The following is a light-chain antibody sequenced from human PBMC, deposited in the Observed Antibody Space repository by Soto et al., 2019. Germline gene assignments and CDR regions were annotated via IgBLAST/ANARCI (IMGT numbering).Light chain of an antibody. Sequence: QSVLAQPASVSGSLGQSIPISCTGTSSDVGAYNYVSWYQQYPGKAPKLMIYGVTNRPSGVSNRFSGSKTGNTASLTISGLQAEDEADYYCFSHRGGDSHVFGTGTKVTVL. CDR1: SSDVGAYNY. CDR3: FSHRGGDSHV. V-gene: IGLV2-14*01. J-gene: IGLJ1*01. CDR2: GVT.